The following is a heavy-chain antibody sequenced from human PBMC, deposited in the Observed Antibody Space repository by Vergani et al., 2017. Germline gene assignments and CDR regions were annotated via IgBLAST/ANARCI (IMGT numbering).Heavy chain of an antibody. CDR3: ARHIGILWFGAPGAFDI. CDR1: GGSISSSSYY. D-gene: IGHD3-10*01. Sequence: QLQLLESGPGLVKPSETLSLTCTVSGGSISSSSYYWGWIRQPPGKGLEWIGSIYYSGSTYYNPSLKSRVTISVDTSKNQFSLKLSSVTAADTAVYYCARHIGILWFGAPGAFDIWGQGTMVTVSS. J-gene: IGHJ3*02. CDR2: IYYSGST. V-gene: IGHV4-39*01.